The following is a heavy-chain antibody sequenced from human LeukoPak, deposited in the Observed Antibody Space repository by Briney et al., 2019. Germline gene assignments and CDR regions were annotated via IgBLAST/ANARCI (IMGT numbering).Heavy chain of an antibody. CDR3: ARVVRGYSYGDYYFDY. Sequence: PSETLSLTCTVSGGSISSYYWSWIRQPPGKGLEWIGYIYYSGSTNYNPSLKSRVTISVDTSKNQFSLKLSSVTAVDTAVYYCARVVRGYSYGDYYFDYWGQGTLVTVSS. CDR1: GGSISSYY. CDR2: IYYSGST. D-gene: IGHD5-18*01. J-gene: IGHJ4*02. V-gene: IGHV4-59*01.